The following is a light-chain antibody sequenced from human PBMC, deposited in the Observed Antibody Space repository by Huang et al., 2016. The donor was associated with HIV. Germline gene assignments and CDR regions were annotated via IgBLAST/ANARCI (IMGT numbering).Light chain of an antibody. CDR3: QQYHEWPRT. V-gene: IGKV3-15*01. J-gene: IGKJ2*01. CDR1: QCIGNS. CDR2: ETF. Sequence: ERVLTQSPVTLSVSPGERATLSCRTSQCIGNSLAWYQLKPGQAPRLLSYETFMRASDIPARFSGGGSEIDFTLTISDLQSEDSAVYYCQQYHEWPRTFGQGTKVEIK.